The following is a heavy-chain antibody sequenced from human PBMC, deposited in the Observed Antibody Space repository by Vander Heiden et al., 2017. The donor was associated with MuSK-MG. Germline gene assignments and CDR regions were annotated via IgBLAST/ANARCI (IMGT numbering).Heavy chain of an antibody. V-gene: IGHV4-39*01. J-gene: IGHJ5*02. CDR2: IYYSGST. Sequence: QLQLQESGPGLVKPSETLSLTCTVSGGSISSSSYYWGWIRQPPGKGLEWIGTIYYSGSTYYNPSLKSRVTISVDTSKNQFSLKLSSVTAADTAVYYCARHLYGDYGWFDPWGQGTLVTVSS. D-gene: IGHD4-17*01. CDR3: ARHLYGDYGWFDP. CDR1: GGSISSSSYY.